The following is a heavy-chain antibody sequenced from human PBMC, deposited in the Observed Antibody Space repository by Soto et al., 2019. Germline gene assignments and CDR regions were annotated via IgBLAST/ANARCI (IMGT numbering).Heavy chain of an antibody. Sequence: GGSLRLSCAASGFTFISYDMNWVRQAPGKGLEWVSGISGSGGGTFYADSVKGRFTISRDNSKNTLYLQMNSLRAEDTAVYYCAKDFGVVGGCFDPWGQGTLVTVSS. CDR3: AKDFGVVGGCFDP. V-gene: IGHV3-23*01. D-gene: IGHD3-3*01. CDR1: GFTFISYD. CDR2: ISGSGGGT. J-gene: IGHJ5*02.